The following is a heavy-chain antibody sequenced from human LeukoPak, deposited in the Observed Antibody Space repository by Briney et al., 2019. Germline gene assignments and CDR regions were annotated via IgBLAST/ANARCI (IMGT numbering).Heavy chain of an antibody. D-gene: IGHD6-13*01. J-gene: IGHJ4*02. Sequence: EASGKVSCKASGHTFTSYGISWVRQAPGQGLEWMGWISAHNGNTNYAQKFQGRVTMTTDTSTSTAYMELRSLRSDDTAVYYCARGAATDYCGQGTLVTVSS. CDR2: ISAHNGNT. CDR3: ARGAATDY. V-gene: IGHV1-18*01. CDR1: GHTFTSYG.